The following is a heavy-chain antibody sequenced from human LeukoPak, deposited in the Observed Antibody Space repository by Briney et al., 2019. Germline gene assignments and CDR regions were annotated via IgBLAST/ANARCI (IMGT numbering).Heavy chain of an antibody. V-gene: IGHV4-4*07. Sequence: PSETLSLTCVVSGGSISSYYWSWIRQPAGKGLEWIGRIYTSGSTNYNPSLKSRVTMSVDTSKNQFSLKLSSVTAADTAVYYCARESSYYGSGSYYAFVYWGQGTLVTVSS. CDR2: IYTSGST. D-gene: IGHD3-10*01. J-gene: IGHJ4*02. CDR3: ARESSYYGSGSYYAFVY. CDR1: GGSISSYY.